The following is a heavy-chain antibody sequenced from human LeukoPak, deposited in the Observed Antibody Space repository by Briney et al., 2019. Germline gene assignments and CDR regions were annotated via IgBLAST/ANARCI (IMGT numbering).Heavy chain of an antibody. V-gene: IGHV5-51*01. CDR3: ARRITVAGTNWFDP. Sequence: GESLKISCKGSGYSFTSYWIGWVRQRPGKGLEWMGIIYPGESDTRYSPSFQGQVTISADKSISTAYLQWSSLKASDTAMYYCARRITVAGTNWFDPWGQGTLVTVSS. CDR2: IYPGESDT. J-gene: IGHJ5*02. CDR1: GYSFTSYW. D-gene: IGHD6-19*01.